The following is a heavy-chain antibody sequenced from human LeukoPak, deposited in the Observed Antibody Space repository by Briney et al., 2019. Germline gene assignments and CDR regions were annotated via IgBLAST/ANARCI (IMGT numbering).Heavy chain of an antibody. D-gene: IGHD3-16*01. V-gene: IGHV1-18*01. Sequence: GASVKVSCKASGYTFSSYDISWVRLAPGQGLEWMGRISAYNGNTDYAQKFQGRVTMTTDTSTGTAYMELRSLRSDDTAVYYCARDLGAMAPGYWGQGTLVTVSS. CDR3: ARDLGAMAPGY. CDR1: GYTFSSYD. J-gene: IGHJ4*02. CDR2: ISAYNGNT.